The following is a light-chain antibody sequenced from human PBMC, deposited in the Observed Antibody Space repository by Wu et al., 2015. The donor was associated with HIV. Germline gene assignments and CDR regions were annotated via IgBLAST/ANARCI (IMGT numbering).Light chain of an antibody. V-gene: IGKV3-20*01. CDR2: GVS. CDR1: QSISSSY. J-gene: IGKJ2*03. Sequence: EIVLTQSPGTLSLSPGERATLSCRASQSISSSYLAWYQQKPGQAPRLLIYGVSNRATGIPDRFSGSGSGTDFTLTVSRLEPEDFAVYYCHQYGTSPPYSFGQGTKPEIK. CDR3: HQYGTSPPYS.